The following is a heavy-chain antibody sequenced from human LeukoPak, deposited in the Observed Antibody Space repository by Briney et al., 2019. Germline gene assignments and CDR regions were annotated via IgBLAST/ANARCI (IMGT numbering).Heavy chain of an antibody. CDR3: ARMNWLTTNNPNWFDP. D-gene: IGHD4-11*01. J-gene: IGHJ5*02. Sequence: ASVKVSCKVSGYTLTELSMHWVRQAPGKGLEWMGGFDPEDGDTIYAQKFQGRVTMTRDTSINTAYMELSSLTSEDTAVYYCARMNWLTTNNPNWFDPWGQGTLVTVSS. V-gene: IGHV1-24*01. CDR2: FDPEDGDT. CDR1: GYTLTELS.